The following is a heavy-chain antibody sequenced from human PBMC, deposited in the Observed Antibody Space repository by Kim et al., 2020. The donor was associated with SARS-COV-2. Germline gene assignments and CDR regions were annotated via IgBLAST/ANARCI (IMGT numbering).Heavy chain of an antibody. J-gene: IGHJ6*02. CDR1: GYTFTSYA. V-gene: IGHV7-4-1*02. Sequence: ASVKVSCKASGYTFTSYAMIWVRQAPGQGLEWMGWINTNTGNPTYAQGFTGRFVFSLDTSVSTAYLQISSLKAEDTAVYYCARDPGSATIFGVVIISPTRDRMDVWGQGTTVTVSS. D-gene: IGHD3-3*01. CDR2: INTNTGNP. CDR3: ARDPGSATIFGVVIISPTRDRMDV.